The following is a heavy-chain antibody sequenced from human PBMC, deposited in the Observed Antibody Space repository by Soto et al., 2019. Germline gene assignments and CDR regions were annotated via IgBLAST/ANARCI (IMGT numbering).Heavy chain of an antibody. J-gene: IGHJ4*02. CDR3: AREGRGKKAGYNGLVSLGY. V-gene: IGHV1-69*06. CDR2: IIPIFNST. CDR1: GSRFSNYV. D-gene: IGHD2-2*02. Sequence: SVKVSCKVSGSRFSNYVISWVRQAPGHGLEWLGRIIPIFNSTKYAQSFQGRVTITADKSTSTASLELSSLRSDDTAVFYCAREGRGKKAGYNGLVSLGYWGQGTLVTVSS.